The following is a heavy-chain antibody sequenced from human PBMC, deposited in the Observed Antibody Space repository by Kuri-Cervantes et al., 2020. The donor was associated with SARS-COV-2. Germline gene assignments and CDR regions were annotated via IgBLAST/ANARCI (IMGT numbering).Heavy chain of an antibody. CDR2: ISYDGSNK. CDR1: GFTFSSYG. CDR3: TTGLGYYDYYGMDV. V-gene: IGHV3-30*03. D-gene: IGHD3-16*01. Sequence: GESLKISCAASGFTFSSYGMHWVRQAPGKGLEWVAVISYDGSNKYYADSVKGRFTISRDNSKNTLYLQMNSLKTEDTAVYYCTTGLGYYDYYGMDVWGQGTTVTVSS. J-gene: IGHJ6*02.